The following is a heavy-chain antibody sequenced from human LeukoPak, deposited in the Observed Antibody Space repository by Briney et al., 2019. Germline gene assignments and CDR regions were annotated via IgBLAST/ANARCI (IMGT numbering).Heavy chain of an antibody. CDR1: GYTFTSYD. V-gene: IGHV1-8*03. CDR2: MNPNSGNT. D-gene: IGHD5-18*01. CDR3: ARDNGDRGPERYGGGGKVDTAMVLFDY. Sequence: ASVKVSCKGSGYTFTSYDINWVRQATGQGLEWMGWMNPNSGNTGYAQKFQGRVTITRNTSISTAYMELSSLRSEDTAVYYCARDNGDRGPERYGGGGKVDTAMVLFDYWGQGTLVTVSS. J-gene: IGHJ4*02.